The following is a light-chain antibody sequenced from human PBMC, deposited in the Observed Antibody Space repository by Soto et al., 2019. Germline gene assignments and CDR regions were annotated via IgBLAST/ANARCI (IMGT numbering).Light chain of an antibody. CDR1: QSVSSN. CDR3: QQYNNWLYT. J-gene: IGKJ2*01. V-gene: IGKV3-15*01. CDR2: GAS. Sequence: VVMTQSPATLSLSPGERATLSCRASQSVSSNLAWYQQKPGQAPRLLFYGASTRATGIPARFSGSGSGTEFTLTISSLQSEDFAVYYCQQYNNWLYTFGQGPKLEIK.